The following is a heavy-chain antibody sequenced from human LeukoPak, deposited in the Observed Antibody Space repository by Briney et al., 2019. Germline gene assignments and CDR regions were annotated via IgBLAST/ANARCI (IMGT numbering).Heavy chain of an antibody. CDR1: GYIFTNHY. D-gene: IGHD6-13*01. CDR3: ARDKAGAAASWFDP. V-gene: IGHV1-46*01. CDR2: INPSGSST. J-gene: IGHJ5*02. Sequence: ASVKVSCKASGYIFTNHYMHWVRQAPGQGLEWMGLINPSGSSTLYAEKFRGRIIMTRDMSTATDYMELSSLRSEDTAVYYCARDKAGAAASWFDPWGQGTLVTVSS.